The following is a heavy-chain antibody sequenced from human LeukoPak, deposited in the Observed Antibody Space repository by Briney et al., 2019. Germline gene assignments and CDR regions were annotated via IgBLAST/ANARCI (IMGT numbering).Heavy chain of an antibody. CDR1: GGTFSSYA. V-gene: IGHV1-69*05. CDR2: IIPIFGTA. Sequence: ASVKVSCKASGGTFSSYAISWVRQAPGQGLEWMGGIIPIFGTANYAQKLQGRVTMTTDTSTSTAYMELRSLRSDDTAVYYCARDRAAAGTDYWGQGTLVTVSS. CDR3: ARDRAAAGTDY. D-gene: IGHD6-13*01. J-gene: IGHJ4*02.